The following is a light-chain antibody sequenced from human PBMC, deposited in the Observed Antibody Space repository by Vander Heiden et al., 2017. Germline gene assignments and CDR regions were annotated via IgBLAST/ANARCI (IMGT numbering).Light chain of an antibody. V-gene: IGKV3-20*01. CDR2: GTS. CDR1: QSVSSSH. J-gene: IGKJ2*01. CDR3: QQYDSPPRT. Sequence: EIVLTQSRATLSMAPGERTTLSCRTGQSVSSSHLDWYQEKPGQAPRLLIYGTSSRATGIPDRFSGSGSGTDFTLTIRSLEPEDFAVYYCQQYDSPPRTFGQGTRLENK.